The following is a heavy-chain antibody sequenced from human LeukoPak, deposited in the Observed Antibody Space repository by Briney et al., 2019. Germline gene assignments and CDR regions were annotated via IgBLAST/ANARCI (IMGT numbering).Heavy chain of an antibody. J-gene: IGHJ4*02. CDR2: ISSSSRYI. CDR1: GFTFSTYS. V-gene: IGHV3-21*01. CDR3: AKDHYCSGGSCPGVDY. D-gene: IGHD2-15*01. Sequence: GGSLRLSCSASGFTFSTYSMNWVRQAPGKGLEWVSSISSSSRYIYYSDSVKGRFTISRDNAKNSLYLQMNSLRAEDTAVYYCAKDHYCSGGSCPGVDYWGQGTLVTVSS.